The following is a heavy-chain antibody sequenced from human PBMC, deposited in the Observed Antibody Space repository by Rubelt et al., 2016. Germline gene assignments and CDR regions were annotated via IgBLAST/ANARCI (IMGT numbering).Heavy chain of an antibody. J-gene: IGHJ2*01. CDR3: ATELGHETKGFFDL. Sequence: RGGGLEWVAVISYDGSNKYYADSVKGRFTISRDNSKNTLYLQMNSLRVDDTAVYYCATELGHETKGFFDLWGRGSLVTVSS. V-gene: IGHV3-30*04. CDR2: ISYDGSNK. D-gene: IGHD3-16*01.